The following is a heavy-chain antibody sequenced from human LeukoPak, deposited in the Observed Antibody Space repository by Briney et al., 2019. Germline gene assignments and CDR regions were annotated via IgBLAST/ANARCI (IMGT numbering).Heavy chain of an antibody. V-gene: IGHV3-30*04. CDR2: ISYDGSNK. CDR3: ARFYCSGGSCYSSYFDY. Sequence: GGSLRLSCAASGFTFSSYAMHWVRQAPGKGLEWVAVISYDGSNKYYADSVKGRFTISRDNSKNTLYLQMNSLRAEDTAVYYCARFYCSGGSCYSSYFDYWGQGTLVTVSS. J-gene: IGHJ4*02. CDR1: GFTFSSYA. D-gene: IGHD2-15*01.